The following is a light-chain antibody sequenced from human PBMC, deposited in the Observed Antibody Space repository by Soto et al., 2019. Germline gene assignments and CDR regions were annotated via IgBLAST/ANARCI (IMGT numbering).Light chain of an antibody. V-gene: IGLV2-11*01. Sequence: QSVLTQPRSVSGSPGQSVTISCTGTSSDVGGYNYVSWYQEHPGKAPKLMIYDVSKRPSGVPDRFSGSKSGNTASLTISGLQAEDEADYYCNSYTSTSAHVLFGGGTKATVL. CDR3: NSYTSTSAHVL. CDR1: SSDVGGYNY. CDR2: DVS. J-gene: IGLJ3*02.